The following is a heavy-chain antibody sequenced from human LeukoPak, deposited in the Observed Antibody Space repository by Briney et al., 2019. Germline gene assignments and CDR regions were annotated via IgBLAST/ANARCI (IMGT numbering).Heavy chain of an antibody. CDR3: ARWYNSLDV. D-gene: IGHD1-1*01. J-gene: IGHJ6*02. CDR1: GFTFSSFA. CDR2: ISSDESSK. Sequence: PGRSLRLSCAASGFTFSSFAMHWVRQAPGKGLDWVAIISSDESSKYYADSVKGRFTISRDNPKNTLYLQMNSLRAEDTAVYYCARWYNSLDVWGQGATVTVSS. V-gene: IGHV3-30-3*01.